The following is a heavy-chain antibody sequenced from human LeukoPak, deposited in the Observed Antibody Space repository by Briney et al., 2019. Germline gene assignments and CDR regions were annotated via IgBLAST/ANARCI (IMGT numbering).Heavy chain of an antibody. CDR3: ARGVAGTTFLSDY. J-gene: IGHJ4*02. Sequence: PSETLSLTCAVYGGSSSGCYWSWIRQPPGKGLEWIGEINHSGSTNYNPSLKSRVTISVDTSKNQFSLKLSSVTAADTAVYYCARGVAGTTFLSDYWGQGTLVTVSS. V-gene: IGHV4-34*01. CDR2: INHSGST. CDR1: GGSSSGCY. D-gene: IGHD1-7*01.